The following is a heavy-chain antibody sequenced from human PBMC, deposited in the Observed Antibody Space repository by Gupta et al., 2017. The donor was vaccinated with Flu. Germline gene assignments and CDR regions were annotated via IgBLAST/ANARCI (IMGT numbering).Heavy chain of an antibody. CDR1: GYSFTSWT. J-gene: IGHJ4*02. D-gene: IGHD2-15*01. CDR2: MNPNSGHT. Sequence: ASGYSFTSWTINWVRQATGQGLEWMGWMNPNSGHTGYEERFQGKVTMTRDIAMSTAYLELNSLTSEDTAVYFCARGAGDSLWGQGTLVTVSS. V-gene: IGHV1-8*01. CDR3: ARGAGDSL.